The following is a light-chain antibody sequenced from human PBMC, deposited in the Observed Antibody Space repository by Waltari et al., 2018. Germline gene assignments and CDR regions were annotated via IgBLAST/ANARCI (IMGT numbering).Light chain of an antibody. Sequence: DIVMTQSPDSLAVSLGERATINCRSGQSVLSSSNNKNYLAWYQQKLGQPPKLLIYWASTRDSGVPDRFNGSGSGTDFTLTISSLQAEDVAVYYCQQYYSTPYTFGQGTKLEIK. CDR1: QSVLSSSNNKNY. J-gene: IGKJ2*01. CDR3: QQYYSTPYT. V-gene: IGKV4-1*01. CDR2: WAS.